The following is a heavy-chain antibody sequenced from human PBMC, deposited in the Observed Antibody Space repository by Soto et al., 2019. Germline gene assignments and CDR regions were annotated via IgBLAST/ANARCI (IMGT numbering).Heavy chain of an antibody. CDR3: AVCAQHYCDMDV. CDR1: GYTFTSYA. Sequence: ASVKVSCKASGYTFTSYAMHWVRQAPGQRLEWMGWINAGNGNTKYSQKFQGRVTITRDTSASTAYMELSSLRSEDTAVYYCAVCAQHYCDMDVWGQGTTITVS. J-gene: IGHJ6*02. V-gene: IGHV1-3*01. CDR2: INAGNGNT.